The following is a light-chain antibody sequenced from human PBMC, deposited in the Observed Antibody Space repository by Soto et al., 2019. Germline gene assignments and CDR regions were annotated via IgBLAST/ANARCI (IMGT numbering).Light chain of an antibody. CDR3: SSYAGSYTVV. CDR2: EVN. J-gene: IGLJ2*01. V-gene: IGLV2-8*01. CDR1: SSDIGVYNY. Sequence: QSALTQPASVSGSPGQSITISCTGTSSDIGVYNYVSWYQQHPGKAPKLMIYEVNKRPSGVPDRFSGSKSGNTASLTVSGLQTEDEADYYCSSYAGSYTVVFGGGTKLTVL.